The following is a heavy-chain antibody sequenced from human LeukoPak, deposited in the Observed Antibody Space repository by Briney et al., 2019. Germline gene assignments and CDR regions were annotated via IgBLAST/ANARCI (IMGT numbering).Heavy chain of an antibody. V-gene: IGHV1-3*01. CDR1: GYTFTTYS. CDR2: INAGNGNT. J-gene: IGHJ4*02. CDR3: AREPDFLIDYSFDY. D-gene: IGHD3-3*01. Sequence: GASVKVSCKASGYTFTTYSIFWVRRAPGQRLEWMGWINAGNGNTKYSQKLQGRVTITRDTSANTAYVELSSLRSEDTAVYYCAREPDFLIDYSFDYWGQGTLVTVSS.